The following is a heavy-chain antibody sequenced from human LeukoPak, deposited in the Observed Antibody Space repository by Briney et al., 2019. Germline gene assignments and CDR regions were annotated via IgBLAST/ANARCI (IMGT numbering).Heavy chain of an antibody. D-gene: IGHD6-19*01. V-gene: IGHV3-23*01. Sequence: GGSLRLSCAASGFTFSSSAMSWVRQAPGKGLEWVSGIPSSGGSTYYTDSVKGRFTISRDNSKNTLYLQMNSLRAGDTAVYYCAKFSGSGWGNYYLGCWGQGTLVTVSS. J-gene: IGHJ4*02. CDR2: IPSSGGST. CDR3: AKFSGSGWGNYYLGC. CDR1: GFTFSSSA.